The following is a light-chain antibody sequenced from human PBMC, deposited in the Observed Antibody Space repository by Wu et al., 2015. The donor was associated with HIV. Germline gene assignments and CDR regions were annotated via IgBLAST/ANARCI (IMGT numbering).Light chain of an antibody. V-gene: IGKV3-11*01. CDR1: QSVASF. Sequence: EIVLTQFPATLSLSPGERATLSCRASQSVASFLAWYQQKPGQAPRLLIYDASNRATGIPARFSGSGSGTDFTLTISSLEPEDFAVYYCQQRRYWPPVTFGQGTRLEIK. CDR3: QQRRYWPPVT. J-gene: IGKJ5*01. CDR2: DAS.